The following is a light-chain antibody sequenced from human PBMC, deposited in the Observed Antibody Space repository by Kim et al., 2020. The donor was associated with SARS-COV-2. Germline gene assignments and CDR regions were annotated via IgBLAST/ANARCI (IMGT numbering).Light chain of an antibody. CDR2: AAS. CDR1: QGVRND. V-gene: IGKV1-6*01. J-gene: IGKJ1*01. Sequence: ASVGDRVTITCRASQGVRNDLGWYQQKPGKAPKLLIYAASSLQSGVPSRFSGSGSGTDFTLTISSLQPEDFATYYCLQDYNYPRTFGQGTKVDIK. CDR3: LQDYNYPRT.